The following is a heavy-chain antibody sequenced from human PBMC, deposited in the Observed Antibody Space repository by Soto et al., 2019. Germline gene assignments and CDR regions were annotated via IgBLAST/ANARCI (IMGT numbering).Heavy chain of an antibody. CDR1: GGSISSSSYY. CDR2: IYYSGST. J-gene: IGHJ3*02. Sequence: SETLSLTCTVSGGSISSSSYYWGWIRQPPGKGLEYIGTIYYSGSTYYNPSLKSRVTISIDTSKNQFSLRLNSVTAADTAVYYCADYSGTYNDAFDIWGQGTMVTVSS. D-gene: IGHD1-26*01. V-gene: IGHV4-39*01. CDR3: ADYSGTYNDAFDI.